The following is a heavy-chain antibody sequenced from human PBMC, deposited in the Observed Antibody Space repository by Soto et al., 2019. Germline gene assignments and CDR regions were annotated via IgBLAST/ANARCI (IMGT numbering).Heavy chain of an antibody. CDR2: INHSGST. CDR3: ARGLRLVRGVISPAPTFDP. D-gene: IGHD3-10*01. CDR1: GWSFSVYY. V-gene: IGHV4-34*01. J-gene: IGHJ5*02. Sequence: PSETLSLTCAVYGWSFSVYYWSWIRQPPGKGLEWIGEINHSGSTNYNPSLKSRVTISVDTSKNQFSLKLSSVTAADTAVYYCARGLRLVRGVISPAPTFDPWGQGTLVTVSS.